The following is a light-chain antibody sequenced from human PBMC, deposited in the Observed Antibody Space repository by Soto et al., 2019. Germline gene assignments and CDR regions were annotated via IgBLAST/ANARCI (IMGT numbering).Light chain of an antibody. J-gene: IGLJ3*02. CDR3: QSYDSSLSEVV. Sequence: QLVLTQPPSVSGAPGQRVTISCTGSTSNIGAGYDVHWYQQLPGTAPKLLIYGNSNRPSGVFERFSGSKSGTSASLAITGLQAEDEADYYCQSYDSSLSEVVFGGGTKLTVL. V-gene: IGLV1-40*01. CDR2: GNS. CDR1: TSNIGAGYD.